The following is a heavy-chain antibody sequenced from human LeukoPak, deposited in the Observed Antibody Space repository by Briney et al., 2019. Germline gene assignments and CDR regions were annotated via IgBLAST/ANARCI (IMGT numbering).Heavy chain of an antibody. V-gene: IGHV3-23*01. CDR1: GFTFSTYT. J-gene: IGHJ4*02. CDR2: ISGSGGST. D-gene: IGHD1-20*01. CDR3: AKEGGDTWTNFYFHY. Sequence: GWSLRLSCAASGFTFSTYTMSWVRQAPGKGLEWVSTISGSGGSTYYADSVKGRFSISRDNSKNTLFLQMNNLRAEDTAVYYCAKEGGDTWTNFYFHYWGQGTLVTVSS.